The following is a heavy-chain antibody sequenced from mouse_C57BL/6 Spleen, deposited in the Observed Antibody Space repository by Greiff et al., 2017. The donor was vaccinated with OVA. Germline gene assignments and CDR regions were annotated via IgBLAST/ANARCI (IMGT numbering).Heavy chain of an antibody. D-gene: IGHD1-3*01. CDR1: GYTFTDYY. Sequence: VQLQQSGPELVKPGASVKISCKASGYTFTDYYMNWVKQSHGKSLEWIGDINPNNGGTSYNQKFKGKATLTVDKSSSTAYMELRSLTSEDSAVYYCARYMNGYYFDYWGQGTTLTVSS. J-gene: IGHJ2*01. V-gene: IGHV1-26*01. CDR2: INPNNGGT. CDR3: ARYMNGYYFDY.